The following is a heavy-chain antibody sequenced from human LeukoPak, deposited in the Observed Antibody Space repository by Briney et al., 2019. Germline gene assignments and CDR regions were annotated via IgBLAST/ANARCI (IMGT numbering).Heavy chain of an antibody. V-gene: IGHV4-61*01. D-gene: IGHD2-15*01. CDR1: GGSVSSGSYY. Sequence: SETLSLTCTVSGGSVSSGSYYWSWIRQPPGKGLEWIVYIYYSGSTNYNPSLKSRVTISVDTSKNQFSLKLSSVTAADTAVYYCARDVVVVAATVYYYYGMDVWGQGTTVTVSS. CDR2: IYYSGST. J-gene: IGHJ6*02. CDR3: ARDVVVVAATVYYYYGMDV.